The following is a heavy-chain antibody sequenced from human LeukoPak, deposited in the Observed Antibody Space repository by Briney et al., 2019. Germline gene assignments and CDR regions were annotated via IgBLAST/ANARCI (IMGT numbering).Heavy chain of an antibody. J-gene: IGHJ4*02. CDR2: ISGSGGST. V-gene: IGHV3-23*01. D-gene: IGHD3-3*01. CDR3: ATGFRVPAG. CDR1: GFTFSIYA. Sequence: PGGSLRLSCAAAGFTFSIYAMTWVRQAPGKGLEWVSAISGSGGSTYYADSVKGRFTISRDNSKNTLYLQMNSLRAEDTAVYYCATGFRVPAGWGQGTLVTVSS.